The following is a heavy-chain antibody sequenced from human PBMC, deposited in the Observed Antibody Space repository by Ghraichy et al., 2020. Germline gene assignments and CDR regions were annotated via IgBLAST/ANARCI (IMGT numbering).Heavy chain of an antibody. Sequence: SETLSLTCTVSGGSVSSGSYYWSWIRQPPGKGLEWIGYIYYSGSTNYNPSLKSRVTISVDTSKNQFSLKLSSVTAADTAVYYCARDKGITGTHFDYWGQGTLVTVSS. D-gene: IGHD1-20*01. CDR3: ARDKGITGTHFDY. CDR2: IYYSGST. V-gene: IGHV4-61*01. CDR1: GGSVSSGSYY. J-gene: IGHJ4*02.